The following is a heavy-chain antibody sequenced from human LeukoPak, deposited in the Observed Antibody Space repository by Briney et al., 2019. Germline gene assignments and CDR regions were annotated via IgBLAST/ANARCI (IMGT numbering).Heavy chain of an antibody. V-gene: IGHV1-2*02. Sequence: GASVKVSCKASGYTFTGYYVHWVRQAPGQGLEWIGWINPNSGGRKYAQKFQDRVTLTRDTSISTAYMELSGLRSDDTAAYYCARDLRGKDDYWGQGTLVTVSS. CDR1: GYTFTGYY. D-gene: IGHD1-26*01. CDR2: INPNSGGR. J-gene: IGHJ4*02. CDR3: ARDLRGKDDY.